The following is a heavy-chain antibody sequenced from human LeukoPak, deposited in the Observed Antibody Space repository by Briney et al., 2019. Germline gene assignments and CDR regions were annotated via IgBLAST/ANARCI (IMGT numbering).Heavy chain of an antibody. CDR3: AKETSSSFDC. CDR1: GFTFSSYA. Sequence: GGSLRLSCAASGFTFSSYAMNWVRQAPGKGLEWVSGLSNSGGSTYYADSVKGRFTISRDNPKNTLYLQMNSLRAEDTAVYYCAKETSSSFDCWGQGTLVTVSS. J-gene: IGHJ4*02. D-gene: IGHD6-13*01. CDR2: LSNSGGST. V-gene: IGHV3-23*01.